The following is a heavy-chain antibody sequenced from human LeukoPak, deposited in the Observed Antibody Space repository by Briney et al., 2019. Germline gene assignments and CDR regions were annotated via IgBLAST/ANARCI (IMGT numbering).Heavy chain of an antibody. CDR1: GFTFSSYW. CDR3: ARTYGGNDNDY. CDR2: IKQDGSEK. J-gene: IGHJ4*02. Sequence: GESLRLSCAASGFTFSSYWMSWVRQAPGKGLEWVANIKQDGSEKYYVDSVKGRFTISRDNAKSSLYLQMNSLRAEDTAVYYCARTYGGNDNDYWGQGTLVTVSS. V-gene: IGHV3-7*03. D-gene: IGHD4-23*01.